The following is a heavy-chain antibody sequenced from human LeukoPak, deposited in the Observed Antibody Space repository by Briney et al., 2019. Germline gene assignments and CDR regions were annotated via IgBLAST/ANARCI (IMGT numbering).Heavy chain of an antibody. CDR3: AKWDFDY. CDR2: ISYDGSYK. V-gene: IGHV3-30*18. CDR1: GFTFNTYG. J-gene: IGHJ4*02. Sequence: PGRSLRLSCAASGFTFNTYGIHWVRQAPDKGLEWVAVISYDGSYKYYADSVQGRFTISRDNSKNTLYLQMNSLRPDDTAVYYCAKWDFDYWGQGTLVTVSS.